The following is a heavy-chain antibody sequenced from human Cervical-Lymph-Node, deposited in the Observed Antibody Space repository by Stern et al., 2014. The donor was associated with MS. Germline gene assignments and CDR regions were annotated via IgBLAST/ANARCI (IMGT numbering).Heavy chain of an antibody. CDR1: GFTFDDYA. J-gene: IGHJ3*02. CDR3: AKDFVAGTGLDAFDI. V-gene: IGHV3-9*01. D-gene: IGHD6-19*01. Sequence: VQLVQSGGGLVQPGRSLRLSCAASGFTFDDYAMHWVRQAPGKGLEWVSGISWNSGSIGYADSVKGRFTISRDNAKNSLYLQMNSLRAEDTALYYCAKDFVAGTGLDAFDIWGQGTMVTVSS. CDR2: ISWNSGSI.